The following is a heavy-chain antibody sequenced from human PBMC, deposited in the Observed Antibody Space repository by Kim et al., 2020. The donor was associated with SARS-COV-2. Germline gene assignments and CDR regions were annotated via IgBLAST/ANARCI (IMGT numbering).Heavy chain of an antibody. J-gene: IGHJ2*01. V-gene: IGHV3-13*04. CDR1: GFTFSSYD. CDR3: ARGPIEEGIRATKGYFDL. Sequence: GGSLRLSCAASGFTFSSYDMHWVRQGTEKGLEWVSSIGTNADTYYPAYVKNRFTISCENAKDSSYLQRNSRRAEDTAVYYCARGPIEEGIRATKGYFDLWGHGTVVTVSS. CDR2: IGTNADT. D-gene: IGHD1-20*01.